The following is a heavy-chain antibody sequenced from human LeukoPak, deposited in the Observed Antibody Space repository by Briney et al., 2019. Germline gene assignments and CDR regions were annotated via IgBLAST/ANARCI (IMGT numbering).Heavy chain of an antibody. J-gene: IGHJ4*02. CDR3: ARSWAGMYYPFYYFDY. D-gene: IGHD1-26*01. CDR2: INHRGTT. CDR1: GDSLSGYY. V-gene: IGHV4-34*01. Sequence: KPSETLSLTCAVYGDSLSGYYWSWIRQPPGKGLEWMAEINHRGTTHYNPSLKSRVNISADTSKNQFSLHLDSVTAADTAVYYCARSWAGMYYPFYYFDYWGQGTLGSVSS.